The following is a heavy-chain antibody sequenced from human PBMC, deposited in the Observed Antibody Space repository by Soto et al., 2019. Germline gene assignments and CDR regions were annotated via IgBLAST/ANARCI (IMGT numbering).Heavy chain of an antibody. D-gene: IGHD3-10*01. V-gene: IGHV4-59*01. CDR3: ARVLWFGELLQHDAFDI. CDR2: IYYSGST. Sequence: QVQLQESGPGLVKPSETLSLTCTVSGGSISSYYWSWIRQPPGKGLEWIGYIYYSGSTNYNPSLKSRVTISVDTSKNQFSLKLSSVTAADMAVYYCARVLWFGELLQHDAFDIWGQGTMVTVSS. J-gene: IGHJ3*02. CDR1: GGSISSYY.